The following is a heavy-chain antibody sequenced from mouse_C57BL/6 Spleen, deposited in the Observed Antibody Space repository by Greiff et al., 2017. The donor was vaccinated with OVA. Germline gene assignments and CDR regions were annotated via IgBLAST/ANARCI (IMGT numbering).Heavy chain of an antibody. CDR3: ARGGGTTVVNWYFDV. Sequence: QVQLQQSGAELVRPGASVKLSCKASGYTFTDYYINWVKQRPGQGLEWIARIYPGSGNTYYNEKFKGKATLTAEKSSSTAYMQLSSLTSEDSAVYFCARGGGTTVVNWYFDVWGTGTTVTVSS. D-gene: IGHD1-1*01. CDR2: IYPGSGNT. CDR1: GYTFTDYY. V-gene: IGHV1-76*01. J-gene: IGHJ1*03.